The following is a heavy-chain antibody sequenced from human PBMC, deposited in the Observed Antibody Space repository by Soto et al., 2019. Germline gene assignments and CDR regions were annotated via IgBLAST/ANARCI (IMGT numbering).Heavy chain of an antibody. V-gene: IGHV3-21*01. CDR1: GFTFSSYS. CDR2: ISSSSSYI. CDR3: ARDQPGYSYGYGLGY. Sequence: GGSLRLSCAASGFTFSSYSMNWVRRAPGKGLEWVSFISSSSSYIYYADSVKGRFTISRDNAKNSLYLQMNSLRAEDTAVYYCARDQPGYSYGYGLGYWGQGTLVNVSS. J-gene: IGHJ4*02. D-gene: IGHD5-18*01.